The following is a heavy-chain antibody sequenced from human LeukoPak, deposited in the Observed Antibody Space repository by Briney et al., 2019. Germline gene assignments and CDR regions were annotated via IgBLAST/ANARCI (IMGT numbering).Heavy chain of an antibody. J-gene: IGHJ4*02. Sequence: ASVKVSCKASGGTFSSYAISWVRQAPGQGLEWMGGIIPIFGTANYAQKFQGRVTITADESTSTAYMELSSLRSEDTAVYYCARDSMVRGVFDFDYWGQGTLVTVSS. V-gene: IGHV1-69*13. D-gene: IGHD3-10*01. CDR1: GGTFSSYA. CDR3: ARDSMVRGVFDFDY. CDR2: IIPIFGTA.